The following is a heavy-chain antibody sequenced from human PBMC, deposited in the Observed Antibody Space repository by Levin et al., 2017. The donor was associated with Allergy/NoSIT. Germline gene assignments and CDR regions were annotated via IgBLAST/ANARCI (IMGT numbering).Heavy chain of an antibody. CDR3: ARRLGGGGAFDI. D-gene: IGHD3-16*01. Sequence: GGSLRLSCAASGFTLDNYAMNWVRQAPGKGLEWASTISPSGGEIHYADSVKGRFTISRDNSKNTLSLPMNSLRAEATAVSYCARRLGGGGAFDIWGRGTFVTVSS. CDR2: ISPSGGEI. J-gene: IGHJ3*02. V-gene: IGHV3-23*01. CDR1: GFTLDNYA.